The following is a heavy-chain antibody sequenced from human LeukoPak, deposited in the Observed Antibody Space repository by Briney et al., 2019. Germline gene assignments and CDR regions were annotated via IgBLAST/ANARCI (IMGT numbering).Heavy chain of an antibody. V-gene: IGHV4-39*01. Sequence: PSETLSLTCTVSGGAITDSNYYWGWIRQPPGEGLEWIGNIYYNGKTLYNESVKSRVTISVDTSKNQFSLKLSSVTAADTALFYCARYSGSHYAFDIWGQGTMVTVSS. CDR3: ARYSGSHYAFDI. CDR1: GGAITDSNYY. J-gene: IGHJ3*02. D-gene: IGHD1-26*01. CDR2: IYYNGKT.